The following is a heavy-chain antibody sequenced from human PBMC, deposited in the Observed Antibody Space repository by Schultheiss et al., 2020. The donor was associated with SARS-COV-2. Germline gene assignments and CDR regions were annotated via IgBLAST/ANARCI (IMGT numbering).Heavy chain of an antibody. J-gene: IGHJ6*02. D-gene: IGHD6-19*01. Sequence: ASVKVSCKASGGTFSSYAISWVRQATGQGLEWMGWMNPNSGNTGYAQKFQGRVTMTRNTSISTAYMELSSLRSEDTAVYYCARESVAVAGLSFYYGMDVWGQGTTVTVSS. CDR3: ARESVAVAGLSFYYGMDV. CDR1: GGTFSSYA. CDR2: MNPNSGNT. V-gene: IGHV1-8*02.